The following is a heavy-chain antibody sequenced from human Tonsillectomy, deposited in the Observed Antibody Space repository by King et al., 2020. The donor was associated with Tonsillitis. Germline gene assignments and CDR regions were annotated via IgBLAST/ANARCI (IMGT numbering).Heavy chain of an antibody. J-gene: IGHJ4*02. CDR1: GGSFSGYY. CDR3: ARGEQQLVLARPGRINFDY. CDR2: INHSGST. Sequence: VQLQQWGAGLLKPSETLSLTCAVYGGSFSGYYWSWIRQPPGKGLEWIGEINHSGSTNYNPSLKSRVTISVDTSKNQFSLKLSSVTAADTAVYYCARGEQQLVLARPGRINFDYWGQGTLVTVSS. V-gene: IGHV4-34*01. D-gene: IGHD6-13*01.